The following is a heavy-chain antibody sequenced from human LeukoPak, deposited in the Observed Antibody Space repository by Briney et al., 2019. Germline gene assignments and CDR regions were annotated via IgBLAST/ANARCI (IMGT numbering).Heavy chain of an antibody. CDR1: GYIFTNYW. D-gene: IGHD3-16*01. Sequence: KLGESLKISCQVSGYIFTNYWIGWVRQIPGKGLELMGIIYPGDSATTYSPSFQGQVTISADKSITPAYLQWDSLKASDTAMYYCARHPWGIKVADYWGQGTLVTVSS. CDR2: IYPGDSAT. V-gene: IGHV5-51*01. CDR3: ARHPWGIKVADY. J-gene: IGHJ4*02.